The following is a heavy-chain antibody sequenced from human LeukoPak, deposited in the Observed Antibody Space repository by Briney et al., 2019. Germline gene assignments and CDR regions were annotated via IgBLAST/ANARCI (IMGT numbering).Heavy chain of an antibody. V-gene: IGHV1-24*01. D-gene: IGHD3-22*01. CDR3: ARESDYYDSSGYYYGAFDI. Sequence: LRASVKVSCKVSGYTLTELSMHWVRQAPGKGLEWMGGFDPEDGETIYAQKFQGRVTITADESTSTAYMGLSSLRSEDTAVYYCARESDYYDSSGYYYGAFDIWGQGTMVTVSS. CDR2: FDPEDGET. J-gene: IGHJ3*02. CDR1: GYTLTELS.